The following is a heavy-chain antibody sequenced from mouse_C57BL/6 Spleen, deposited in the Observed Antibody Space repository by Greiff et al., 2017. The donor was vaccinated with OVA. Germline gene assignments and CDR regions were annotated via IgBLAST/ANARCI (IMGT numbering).Heavy chain of an antibody. D-gene: IGHD1-1*01. J-gene: IGHJ3*01. CDR3: ARDYYGSPWFAY. CDR2: IYPGDGDT. CDR1: GYAFSSSW. Sequence: VQRVESGPELVKPGASVKISCKASGYAFSSSWMNWVKQRPGKGLEWIGRIYPGDGDTNYNGKFKGKATLTADKSSSTAYMQLSSLTSEDSAVYFCARDYYGSPWFAYWGQGTLVTVSA. V-gene: IGHV1-82*01.